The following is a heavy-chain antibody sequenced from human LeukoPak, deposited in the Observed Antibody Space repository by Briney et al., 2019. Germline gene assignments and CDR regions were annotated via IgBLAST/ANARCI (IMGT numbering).Heavy chain of an antibody. J-gene: IGHJ2*01. Sequence: SVKVSCKASGGTFSSYAFSWVRQAPGQGLEWMGGIIPIFGTANYAQKFQGRVTITADESTSTAYMELSSLRSEDTAVYYCARSVVVTAITWYFDLWGRGTLVTVSS. V-gene: IGHV1-69*01. CDR3: ARSVVVTAITWYFDL. D-gene: IGHD2-21*02. CDR2: IIPIFGTA. CDR1: GGTFSSYA.